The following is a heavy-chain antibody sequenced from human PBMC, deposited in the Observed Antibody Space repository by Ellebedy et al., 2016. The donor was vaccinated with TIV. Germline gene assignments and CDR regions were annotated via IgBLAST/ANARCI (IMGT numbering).Heavy chain of an antibody. J-gene: IGHJ3*02. CDR3: ARDLRIEYAFDT. D-gene: IGHD2-15*01. CDR2: ISYDGSNK. V-gene: IGHV3-30*03. Sequence: GESLKISCAASGFTFSSYGMHWVRQAPGKGLEWVAVISYDGSNKYYADSVKGRFTISRDNSKNTLYLQMNSLRAEDTAVYYCARDLRIEYAFDTWGQGTMVTVSS. CDR1: GFTFSSYG.